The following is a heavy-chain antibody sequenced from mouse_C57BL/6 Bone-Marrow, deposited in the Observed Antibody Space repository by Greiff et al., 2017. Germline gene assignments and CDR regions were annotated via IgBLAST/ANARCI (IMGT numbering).Heavy chain of an antibody. D-gene: IGHD1-1*01. CDR1: GFNIKDYY. V-gene: IGHV14-2*01. Sequence: VQLKESGAELVKPGASVKLSCTASGFNIKDYYMHWVKQRTEQGLEWIGRIDPEDGETKYAPKFQGKATITADTSSNTAYLQLDSLTSEDPAVYYCARSCCYTCYGSSQYYAMDYWGQGTSVTVSS. CDR2: IDPEDGET. CDR3: ARSCCYTCYGSSQYYAMDY. J-gene: IGHJ4*01.